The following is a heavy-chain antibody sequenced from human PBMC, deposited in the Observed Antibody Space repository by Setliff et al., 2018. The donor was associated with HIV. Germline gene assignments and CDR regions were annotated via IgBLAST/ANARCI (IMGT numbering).Heavy chain of an antibody. D-gene: IGHD5-12*01. J-gene: IGHJ5*02. CDR1: GGSISSTSYY. CDR2: IYYSGDT. Sequence: PSETLSLTCAVSGGSISSTSYYWGWIRQPPGQGLEWIGSIYYSGDTFYNTSLKSRVTISVHTSKNLLSLSLVSVTATDTAIYFCARRSGGYDLFFDSWGQGMLVTVS. V-gene: IGHV4-39*01. CDR3: ARRSGGYDLFFDS.